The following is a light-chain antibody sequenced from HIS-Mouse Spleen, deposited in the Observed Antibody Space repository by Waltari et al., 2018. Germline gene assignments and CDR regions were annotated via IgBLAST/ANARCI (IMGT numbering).Light chain of an antibody. CDR3: SSYAGSNNYV. J-gene: IGLJ1*01. CDR1: SSAVGGYNY. V-gene: IGLV2-8*01. Sequence: QSALTHPPSASGSPGQSVTISCTGTSSAVGGYNYASWYQHHPGKAPKLLIDEVSKRPSGVPDSFSGSKSGTTASLTVSGLQAEDEADYYCSSYAGSNNYVFGTGTKVTVL. CDR2: EVS.